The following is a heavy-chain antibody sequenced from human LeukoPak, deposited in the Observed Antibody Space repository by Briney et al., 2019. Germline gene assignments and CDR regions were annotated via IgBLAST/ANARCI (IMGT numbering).Heavy chain of an antibody. CDR3: ARDRHYYDSSGPRAFDI. CDR1: GGTFSSYA. D-gene: IGHD3-22*01. Sequence: RASVKVSCKASGGTFSSYAISWVRQAPGQGLEWMGGIIPIFGTANYAQKFQGRVTITADKSTSTAYMELSSLRSEDTAVYYCARDRHYYDSSGPRAFDIWGQGTMVTVSS. J-gene: IGHJ3*02. CDR2: IIPIFGTA. V-gene: IGHV1-69*06.